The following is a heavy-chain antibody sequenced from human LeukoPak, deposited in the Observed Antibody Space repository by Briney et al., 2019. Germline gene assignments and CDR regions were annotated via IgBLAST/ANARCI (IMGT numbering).Heavy chain of an antibody. J-gene: IGHJ4*02. Sequence: ASVKVSCKASGYTFTSYGISWVRQAPGQGLEWMGWLSAYNGDTNYAQKFQGRVTMTTDTSTSTAYMELRSLRFDDTAVYYCARDVDRSSWYYFDYWGQGTLVTVSS. CDR3: ARDVDRSSWYYFDY. CDR2: LSAYNGDT. CDR1: GYTFTSYG. D-gene: IGHD6-13*01. V-gene: IGHV1-18*01.